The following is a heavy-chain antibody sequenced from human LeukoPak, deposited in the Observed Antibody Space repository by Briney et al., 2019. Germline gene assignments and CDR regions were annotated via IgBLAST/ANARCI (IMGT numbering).Heavy chain of an antibody. CDR1: GFTFSNYA. D-gene: IGHD4-17*01. CDR2: FTSSGNT. Sequence: GGSLRLSCTGSGFTFSNYAVAWVRQAPGKGLEWVSSFTSSGNTYYADSVKGRFTVSRDNSKSTLYMQMTNLRAEDTAVYYCAKGDYGDCYWGQGTLVTVSS. J-gene: IGHJ4*02. CDR3: AKGDYGDCY. V-gene: IGHV3-23*01.